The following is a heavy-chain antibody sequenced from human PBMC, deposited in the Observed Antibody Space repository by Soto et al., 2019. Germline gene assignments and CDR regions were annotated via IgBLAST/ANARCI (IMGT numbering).Heavy chain of an antibody. CDR2: INAGNGNT. V-gene: IGHV1-3*01. CDR3: AREKEYYDYVWGSYRPRPLDYYYGMDV. J-gene: IGHJ6*02. CDR1: GYTFTSYA. Sequence: ASVKVSCKASGYTFTSYAMHWVRQAPGQRLEWMGWINAGNGNTKYSQKFQGRVTITSDTSTSTAYMKLSSLRSEDTAVYYCAREKEYYDYVWGSYRPRPLDYYYGMDVWGQGTTVTVPS. D-gene: IGHD3-16*02.